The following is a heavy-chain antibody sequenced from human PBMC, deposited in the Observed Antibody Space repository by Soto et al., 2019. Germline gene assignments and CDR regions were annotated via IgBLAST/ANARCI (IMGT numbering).Heavy chain of an antibody. J-gene: IGHJ4*02. D-gene: IGHD2-15*01. CDR1: GYTFTTYG. Sequence: QVHLVQSGAEVKKPGASVKVSCKASGYTFTTYGITWVRQAPGQGLEWMGWISTYNGNTNYEQKLQGRVTMTPDTLTSTAYMELRSLRSDDTAVYYCARRGAYCSGGTCYHFDYWGQGTLVTVSS. V-gene: IGHV1-18*04. CDR3: ARRGAYCSGGTCYHFDY. CDR2: ISTYNGNT.